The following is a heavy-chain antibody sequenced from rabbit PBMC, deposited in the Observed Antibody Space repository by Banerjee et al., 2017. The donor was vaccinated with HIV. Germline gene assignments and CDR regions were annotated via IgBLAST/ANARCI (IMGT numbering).Heavy chain of an antibody. Sequence: QEHLEESGGDLVKPEGSLTLTCTASGFSFSSSYYMCWVRQAPGKGLEWIACIYAGASGTTYYASWAKGRFTISKTSSTTVTLQMTSLTAADTATYFCARDMHPVIGWNFNLWGPGTLVTVS. CDR1: GFSFSSSYY. CDR3: ARDMHPVIGWNFNL. J-gene: IGHJ4*01. V-gene: IGHV1S45*01. D-gene: IGHD1-1*01. CDR2: IYAGASGTT.